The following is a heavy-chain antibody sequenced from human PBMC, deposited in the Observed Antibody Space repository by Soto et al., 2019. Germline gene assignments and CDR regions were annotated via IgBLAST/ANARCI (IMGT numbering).Heavy chain of an antibody. CDR3: AKDQQSGYYYDFGRHYYFDY. V-gene: IGHV3-23*01. CDR2: ISGSGGST. Sequence: PGGSLSLSCAASGFTFSSYAMSWVRQAPGKGLEWVSAISGSGGSTYYADSVKGRFTISRDNSKNTLYLQMNSLRAEDTAVYYCAKDQQSGYYYDFGRHYYFDYWGQGTLVTVSS. CDR1: GFTFSSYA. D-gene: IGHD3-22*01. J-gene: IGHJ4*02.